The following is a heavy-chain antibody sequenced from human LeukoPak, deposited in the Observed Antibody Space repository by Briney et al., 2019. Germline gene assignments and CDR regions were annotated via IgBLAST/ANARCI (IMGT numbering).Heavy chain of an antibody. CDR1: GVSISSGDYY. CDR2: IYYSGST. CDR3: ARGPPPDFDC. Sequence: SETLSLTCTVSGVSISSGDYYWSWIRQPPGKGLEWIGYIYYSGSTYYNPSLKSLVTISVDTSKNQFSLKLSSVTAADTAVYYCARGPPPDFDCWGQGTLVTVSS. J-gene: IGHJ4*02. V-gene: IGHV4-30-4*08.